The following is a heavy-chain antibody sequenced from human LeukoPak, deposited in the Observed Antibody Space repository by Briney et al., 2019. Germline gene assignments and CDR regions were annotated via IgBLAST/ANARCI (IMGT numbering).Heavy chain of an antibody. J-gene: IGHJ6*03. Sequence: VKVSCKASGGTFSSYAISWVRQAPGQGLEWMGRIIPIFGTANYAQKFQGRVTISADKSTSTAYMELSSLRSEDTAVYYCAREGYCSGGSCYSDYYYYMDVWGKGTTVTVSS. CDR1: GGTFSSYA. CDR2: IIPIFGTA. D-gene: IGHD2-15*01. V-gene: IGHV1-69*06. CDR3: AREGYCSGGSCYSDYYYYMDV.